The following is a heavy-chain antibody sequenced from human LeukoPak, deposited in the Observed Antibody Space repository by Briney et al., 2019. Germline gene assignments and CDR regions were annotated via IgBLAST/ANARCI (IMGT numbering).Heavy chain of an antibody. V-gene: IGHV1-2*02. CDR3: ARDAGIKGFDP. CDR2: INPNSGGT. D-gene: IGHD3-10*01. CDR1: GYTFTGYY. J-gene: IGHJ5*02. Sequence: ASVKVSCKASGYTFTGYYMHWVRQAPGQGLEWMGWINPNSGGTSYAQKFQGRVTMTRDTSISTAYMELSRLRSDDTAVYYCARDAGIKGFDPWGQGTLVTVSS.